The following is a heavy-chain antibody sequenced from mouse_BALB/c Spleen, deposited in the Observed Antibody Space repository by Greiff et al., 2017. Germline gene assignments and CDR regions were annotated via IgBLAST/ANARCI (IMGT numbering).Heavy chain of an antibody. J-gene: IGHJ2*01. CDR3: AREGGYYFDD. D-gene: IGHD1-2*01. CDR1: GFTFSSYG. Sequence: DVQLVESGGGLVQPGESLKLSCAASGFTFSSYGMSWVRQTPDKRLELVATINSNGGSTYYPDSVKGRFTISRDNAKNTLYLQMSSLKSEDTAMYYCAREGGYYFDDWGQGTTLTVSS. V-gene: IGHV5-6-3*01. CDR2: INSNGGST.